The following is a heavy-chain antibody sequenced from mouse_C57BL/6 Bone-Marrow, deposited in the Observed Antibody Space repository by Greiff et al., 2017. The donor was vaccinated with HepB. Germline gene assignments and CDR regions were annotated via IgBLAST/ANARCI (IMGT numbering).Heavy chain of an antibody. V-gene: IGHV1-39*01. CDR2: INPNYGTT. J-gene: IGHJ3*01. CDR3: ARGIYYGNSWFAY. CDR1: GYSFTDYN. Sequence: LKESGPELVKHGASVKISCKASGYSFTDYNMNWVKQSNGKSLEWIGVINPNYGTTSYNQKFKGKATLTVDQSSSTAYMQLNSLTSEDSAVYYCARGIYYGNSWFAYWGQGTLVTVSA. D-gene: IGHD2-1*01.